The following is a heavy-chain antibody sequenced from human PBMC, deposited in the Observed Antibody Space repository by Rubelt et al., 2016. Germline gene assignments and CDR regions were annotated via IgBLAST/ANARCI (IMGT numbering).Heavy chain of an antibody. CDR1: GFIFSSYN. Sequence: QVHLVESGGGVVQPGRSLRLSCAASGFIFSSYNMHWVRQAPGKGLEWVAVISSDGSSQYYADSVKGRFTISRDNSKNTRYVQMNSVRGCDRAVNYCAREGPGGYQLAYWGKGTMVTVSS. D-gene: IGHD2-8*02. J-gene: IGHJ4*02. CDR2: ISSDGSSQ. V-gene: IGHV3-30*03. CDR3: AREGPGGYQLAY.